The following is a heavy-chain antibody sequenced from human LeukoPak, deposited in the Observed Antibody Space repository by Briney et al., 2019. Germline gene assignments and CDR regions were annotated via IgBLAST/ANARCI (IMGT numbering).Heavy chain of an antibody. CDR3: ARADCGGDCYVDY. J-gene: IGHJ4*02. CDR2: IWSDGSNK. D-gene: IGHD2-21*02. Sequence: PGGSLRLSCAASGFTFSSYGMHWVRQAPGKGLEWVAVIWSDGSNKYYADSVKGRFTISRDNSKNTLHPQMNSLRAEDTAVYYCARADCGGDCYVDYWGQGTLVTVSS. CDR1: GFTFSSYG. V-gene: IGHV3-33*01.